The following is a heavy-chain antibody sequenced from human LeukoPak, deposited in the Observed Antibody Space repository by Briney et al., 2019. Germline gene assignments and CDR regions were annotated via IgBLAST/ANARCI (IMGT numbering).Heavy chain of an antibody. D-gene: IGHD2-15*01. CDR2: MYH. CDR3: ARGSGGRAGYFDY. J-gene: IGHJ4*02. Sequence: SETLSLTCTVSGGSIGSYYWTWIRQPPGKGLEWIGSMYHNDNPSLKSRVTISADTSKNQLSLKLRSFTAADTAMYYYARGSGGRAGYFDYWGQGTLVIVSA. CDR1: GGSIGSYY. V-gene: IGHV4-59*01.